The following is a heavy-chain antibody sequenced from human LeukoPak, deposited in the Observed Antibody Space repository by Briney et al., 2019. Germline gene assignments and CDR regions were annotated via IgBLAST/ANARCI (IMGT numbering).Heavy chain of an antibody. CDR1: GFTFSNYD. CDR2: TTTSSNTV. D-gene: IGHD4-23*01. V-gene: IGHV3-48*02. CDR3: ARVGGATLVTMYFDY. Sequence: GGSLRLSCAVSGFTFSNYDMNWVRQAPGKGLEWISFTTTSSNTVYYADSVKGRFTISRDNAKKSLYLQMDSLREEDTAVYYCARVGGATLVTMYFDYWGQGTLVTVSS. J-gene: IGHJ4*02.